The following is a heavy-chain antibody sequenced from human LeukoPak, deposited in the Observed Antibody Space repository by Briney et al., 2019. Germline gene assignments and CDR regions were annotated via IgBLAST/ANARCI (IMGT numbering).Heavy chain of an antibody. CDR2: ISPIFDTA. V-gene: IGHV1-69*06. J-gene: IGHJ4*02. D-gene: IGHD6-13*01. Sequence: SEKLSCKASGGGFSSSTTCMVRQGHGQGLEWMGGISPIFDTANYAQKYQDRVTITAEKPTSTAYMELSSLRSEDTVVYHCASVFASSSWEYYFDYWGQGTLVSVLS. CDR1: GGGFSSST. CDR3: ASVFASSSWEYYFDY.